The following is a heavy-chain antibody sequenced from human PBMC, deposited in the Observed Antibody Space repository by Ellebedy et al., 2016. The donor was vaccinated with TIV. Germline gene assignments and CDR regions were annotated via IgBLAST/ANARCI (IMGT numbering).Heavy chain of an antibody. Sequence: ASVKVSCKASGHTLTSYYMHWVRQAPGQGLEWMGIINPSGGSTSYAQKFQGRVTMARDTSTSTVYMELSSLRSEDTAVYYCAKSTRFDWTLYGEKDAFDIWGQGTMVTVSS. CDR1: GHTLTSYY. CDR3: AKSTRFDWTLYGEKDAFDI. CDR2: INPSGGST. D-gene: IGHD3-9*01. V-gene: IGHV1-46*01. J-gene: IGHJ3*02.